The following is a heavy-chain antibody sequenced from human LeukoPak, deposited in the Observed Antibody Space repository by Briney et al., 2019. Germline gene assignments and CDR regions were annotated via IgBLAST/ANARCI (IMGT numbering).Heavy chain of an antibody. CDR1: GFTFSDYY. CDR3: ARGIAAAGGMDV. J-gene: IGHJ6*04. D-gene: IGHD6-13*01. CDR2: ISSSSGYT. Sequence: PGGSLRLSCAASGFTFSDYYMSWIRQAPGKGLEWVSYISSSSGYTNYADSVKGRFTISRVNAKNSLYLQMNSLRAEDTAVYYCARGIAAAGGMDVWGKGTTVTVSS. V-gene: IGHV3-11*06.